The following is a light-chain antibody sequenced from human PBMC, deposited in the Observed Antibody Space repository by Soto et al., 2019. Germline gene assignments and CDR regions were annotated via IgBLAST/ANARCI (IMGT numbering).Light chain of an antibody. J-gene: IGKJ5*01. Sequence: DIQMTQSPSTLSASVGDTVTVTCRASQSVSGWLAWYQQKPGEAPKLLIYDASALQSGVPLRFSGSGSGADFTLTIDSLQPEDFATYYCQQGYTSSITFGQGTRLEIK. CDR3: QQGYTSSIT. V-gene: IGKV1-5*01. CDR1: QSVSGW. CDR2: DAS.